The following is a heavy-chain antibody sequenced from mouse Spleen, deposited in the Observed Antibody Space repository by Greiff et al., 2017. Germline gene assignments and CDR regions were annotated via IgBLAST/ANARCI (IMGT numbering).Heavy chain of an antibody. Sequence: EVKLVESGGGLVKPGGSLKLSCAASGFTFSSYAMSWVRQTPEKRLEWVATISSGGSYTYYPDSVKGRFTISRDNAKNTLYLQMSSLRSEDTAMYYCAREGNYDYDEGYFDVWGAGTTVTVSS. D-gene: IGHD2-4*01. V-gene: IGHV5-9-1*01. CDR1: GFTFSSYA. CDR3: AREGNYDYDEGYFDV. CDR2: ISSGGSYT. J-gene: IGHJ1*01.